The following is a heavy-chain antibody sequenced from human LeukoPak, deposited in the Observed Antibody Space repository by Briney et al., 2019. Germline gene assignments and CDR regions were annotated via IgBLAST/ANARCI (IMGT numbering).Heavy chain of an antibody. D-gene: IGHD5-18*01. V-gene: IGHV1-2*02. CDR2: INPNSGGT. CDR3: ARAGTVDTAMVHFDY. CDR1: GYTFNNYG. Sequence: ASVKVSCKASGYTFNNYGVSWVRQAPGQGLEWMGWINPNSGGTNYAQKFQGRVTMTRDTSISTAYMELSRLRSDDTAVYYCARAGTVDTAMVHFDYWGQGTLVTVSS. J-gene: IGHJ4*02.